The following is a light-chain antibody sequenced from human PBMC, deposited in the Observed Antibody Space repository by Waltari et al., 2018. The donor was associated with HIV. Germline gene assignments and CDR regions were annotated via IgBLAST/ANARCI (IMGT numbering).Light chain of an antibody. Sequence: DTQMTQPPSTLSASVGDIVTITCRASQGVNSWLAWFQQKPGKAPRLLLFRASTVENGVPSRFSGSGSGREFTLTIRSLQPDDFATYYCQQYETYPYTFGQGTKVEI. CDR3: QQYETYPYT. CDR1: QGVNSW. V-gene: IGKV1-5*03. CDR2: RAS. J-gene: IGKJ2*01.